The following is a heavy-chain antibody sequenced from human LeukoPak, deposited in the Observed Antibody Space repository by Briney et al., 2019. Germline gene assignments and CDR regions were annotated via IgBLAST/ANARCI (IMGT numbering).Heavy chain of an antibody. CDR3: AREGCSGGSCYHADY. J-gene: IGHJ4*02. CDR1: GFTFSSYW. D-gene: IGHD2-15*01. Sequence: GGSLRLSCAASGFTFSSYWMSWVHQAPGKGLEWVANIKQDGSEKYYVDSVKGRFTISRDNAKNSLYLQMNSLRAEDTAVYYCAREGCSGGSCYHADYWGQGTLVTVSS. V-gene: IGHV3-7*01. CDR2: IKQDGSEK.